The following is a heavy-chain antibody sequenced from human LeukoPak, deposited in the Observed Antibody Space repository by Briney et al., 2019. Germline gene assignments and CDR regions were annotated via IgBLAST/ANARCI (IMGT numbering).Heavy chain of an antibody. J-gene: IGHJ6*03. D-gene: IGHD5-18*01. CDR2: INPNGGST. V-gene: IGHV1-46*01. CDR1: GYTFTFYY. Sequence: ASVRVSCKASGYTFTFYYVHWVRQAPGQGLEWMGVINPNGGSTSYVEKFQGRVTMTRDMSTSTVYMELTSLRSEDTAVYYCARGQLWLQAGYYYYYMDVWGKGTTVTVSS. CDR3: ARGQLWLQAGYYYYYMDV.